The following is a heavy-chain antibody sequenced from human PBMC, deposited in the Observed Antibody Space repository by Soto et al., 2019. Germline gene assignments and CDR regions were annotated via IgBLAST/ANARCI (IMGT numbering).Heavy chain of an antibody. CDR1: GYTFTSYA. CDR3: ARINYYDSSGSYGSDY. CDR2: INAGNGNT. D-gene: IGHD3-22*01. V-gene: IGHV1-3*01. J-gene: IGHJ4*02. Sequence: ASVKVSCKASGYTFTSYAMHWVRQAPGQRLEWMGWINAGNGNTKYSQKFQGRVTITRDTSASTAYMELSSLSSEDTAVYYCARINYYDSSGSYGSDYWGQGTLVTVSS.